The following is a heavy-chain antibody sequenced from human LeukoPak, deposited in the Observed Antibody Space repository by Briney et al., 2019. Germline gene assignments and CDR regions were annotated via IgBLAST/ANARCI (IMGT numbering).Heavy chain of an antibody. CDR2: IYYSGST. Sequence: PSETLSLTCTVSGGSISSSSYYWGWIRQPPGKGLEWIGSIYYSGSTYYNPSLKSRVTISVDTSKNQFSLKLSSVTASDTAVYYCARARGYGVGYFDYWGQGTLVTVSS. V-gene: IGHV4-39*07. CDR3: ARARGYGVGYFDY. D-gene: IGHD6-13*01. CDR1: GGSISSSSYY. J-gene: IGHJ4*02.